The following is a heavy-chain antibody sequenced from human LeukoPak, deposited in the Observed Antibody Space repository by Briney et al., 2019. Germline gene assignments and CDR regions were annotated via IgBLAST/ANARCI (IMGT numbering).Heavy chain of an antibody. CDR2: LSGSGGST. CDR1: GFTFSSYA. V-gene: IGHV3-23*01. J-gene: IGHJ5*02. CDR3: AKYRLGRYYYGSGSS. D-gene: IGHD3-10*01. Sequence: GGSLRLSCAASGFTFSSYAMSWVRQAPGKGLEWVSALSGSGGSTYYADSVKGRFTISRDNSKNTLYLQMNSLRAEDTAVYYCAKYRLGRYYYGSGSSWGQGTLVTVSS.